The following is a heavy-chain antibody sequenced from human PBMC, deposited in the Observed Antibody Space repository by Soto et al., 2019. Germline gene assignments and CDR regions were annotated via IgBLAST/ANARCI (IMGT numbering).Heavy chain of an antibody. V-gene: IGHV3-74*01. CDR1: GFTFSTNW. J-gene: IGHJ4*02. Sequence: EVQLVESGGVLVQPGGSLRLSCAASGFTFSTNWMHWVSQAPGKGLVWVSRVNRDGSSTNYADSVKGRFTISRDNAENTLFLQMNSLTADATAVYYCSRGPTGWYGFDYWGQGTLVTVSS. CDR2: VNRDGSST. CDR3: SRGPTGWYGFDY. D-gene: IGHD6-19*01.